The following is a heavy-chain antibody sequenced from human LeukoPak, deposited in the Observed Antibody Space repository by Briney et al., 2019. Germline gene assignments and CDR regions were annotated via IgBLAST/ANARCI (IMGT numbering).Heavy chain of an antibody. V-gene: IGHV3-9*01. Sequence: HPGGSLRLSCAASGFTFDDYAMHWVRQAPGKGLEWVSGISWNSDSIGYADSVKGRFTISRDNAKNSLYLQMNSLRAEDTALYYCAWSLGFGSTGSSPLDYWGQGSLVTVSS. D-gene: IGHD6-19*01. CDR2: ISWNSDSI. J-gene: IGHJ4*02. CDR3: AWSLGFGSTGSSPLDY. CDR1: GFTFDDYA.